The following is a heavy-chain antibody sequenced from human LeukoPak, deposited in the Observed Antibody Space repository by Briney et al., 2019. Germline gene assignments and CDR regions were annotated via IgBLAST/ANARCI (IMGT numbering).Heavy chain of an antibody. CDR1: GFTFSSYG. CDR2: ISYDGSNK. Sequence: QPGRSLRLSCAASGFTFSSYGMHWVRQAPGKGLEWVAVISYDGSNKYYADSVKGRFTISRDNSKNTLYLQMNSLRAEDTAVYYCATPVHDASLDYWGQGTLVTVSS. D-gene: IGHD2-2*01. J-gene: IGHJ4*02. V-gene: IGHV3-30*03. CDR3: ATPVHDASLDY.